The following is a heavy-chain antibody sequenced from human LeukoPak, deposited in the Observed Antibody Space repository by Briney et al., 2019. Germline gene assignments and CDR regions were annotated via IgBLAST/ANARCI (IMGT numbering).Heavy chain of an antibody. D-gene: IGHD6-19*01. CDR2: IYYSGST. Sequence: PSETLSLTCTVSGASISSSSYYWGWLRQPPGKGLEWIGSIYYSGSTYYSPSLKSRVTISVDTSKNQFSLKLSSVTAADTAVYYCATGTIAVNYFDYWGQGTLVTVSS. CDR1: GASISSSSYY. J-gene: IGHJ4*02. V-gene: IGHV4-39*01. CDR3: ATGTIAVNYFDY.